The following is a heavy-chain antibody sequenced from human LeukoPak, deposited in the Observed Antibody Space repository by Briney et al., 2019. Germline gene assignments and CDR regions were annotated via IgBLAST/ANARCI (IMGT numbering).Heavy chain of an antibody. D-gene: IGHD6-6*01. J-gene: IGHJ4*02. CDR3: AREGAGEQLVGFDY. Sequence: PGGSLRLSCAASGFTFSSYAMHWVRQAPGKGLEWVAVISYDGSNKYYADSVKGRFTISRDNSKNTLYLQMNSQRAEDTAVYYCAREGAGEQLVGFDYWGQGTLVTVSS. V-gene: IGHV3-30*04. CDR1: GFTFSSYA. CDR2: ISYDGSNK.